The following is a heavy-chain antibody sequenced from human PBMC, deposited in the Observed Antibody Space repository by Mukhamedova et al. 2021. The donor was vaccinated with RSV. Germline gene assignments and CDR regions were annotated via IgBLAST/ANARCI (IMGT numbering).Heavy chain of an antibody. CDR2: ISWNSGSI. Sequence: GKGLEWVSGISWNSGSIGYADSVKGRFTISRDNAKNSLYLQMNSLRAEDTALYYCAKDAVGRDIVVVPAAILNWFDPWGQGTLVTV. D-gene: IGHD2-2*02. J-gene: IGHJ5*02. V-gene: IGHV3-9*01. CDR3: AKDAVGRDIVVVPAAILNWFDP.